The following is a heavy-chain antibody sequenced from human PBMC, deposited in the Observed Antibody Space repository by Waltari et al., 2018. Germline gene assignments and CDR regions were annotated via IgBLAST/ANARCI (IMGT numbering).Heavy chain of an antibody. CDR2: IYYSGST. CDR3: ARAPIAAAGIFDP. V-gene: IGHV4-59*01. CDR1: GGSISSYY. D-gene: IGHD6-13*01. J-gene: IGHJ5*02. Sequence: QVQLQESGPGLVTPSETLSLTCTVSGGSISSYYWSWIRQPPGKGLEWIGYIYYSGSTNYNPSLKSRVTISVDTSKNQFSLKLSSVTAADTAVYYCARAPIAAAGIFDPWGQGTLVTVSS.